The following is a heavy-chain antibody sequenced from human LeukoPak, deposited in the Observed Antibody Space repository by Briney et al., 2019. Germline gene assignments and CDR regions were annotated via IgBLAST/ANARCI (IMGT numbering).Heavy chain of an antibody. Sequence: GRSLRLSRAASGFTFSSYGMHWVRQAPGKGLEWVAVISYDGSNKYYADSVKGRFTISRDNSKNTLYLQMNSLRAEDTAVYYCAKASLCSGGSCYIDYWGQGTLVTVSS. V-gene: IGHV3-30*18. J-gene: IGHJ4*02. CDR1: GFTFSSYG. CDR2: ISYDGSNK. D-gene: IGHD2-15*01. CDR3: AKASLCSGGSCYIDY.